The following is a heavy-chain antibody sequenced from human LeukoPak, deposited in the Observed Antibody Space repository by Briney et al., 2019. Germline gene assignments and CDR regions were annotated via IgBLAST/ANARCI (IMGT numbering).Heavy chain of an antibody. J-gene: IGHJ6*02. V-gene: IGHV4-59*02. CDR1: GGSVSSYY. CDR3: ARDNWNYGSSMDV. CDR2: IYYSGST. Sequence: SETLSLTCTVSGGSVSSYYWSWIRQPPGKGLEWIGYIYYSGSTNYNPSLKSRVTISVDTSKNQFSLKLSSVTAADTAVYYCARDNWNYGSSMDVWGQGTTVTVSS. D-gene: IGHD1-7*01.